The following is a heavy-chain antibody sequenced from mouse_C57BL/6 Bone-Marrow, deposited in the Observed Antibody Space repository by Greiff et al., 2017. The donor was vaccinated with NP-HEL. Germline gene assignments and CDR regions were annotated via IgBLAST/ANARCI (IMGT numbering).Heavy chain of an antibody. CDR2: IRLKSDNYAT. V-gene: IGHV6-3*01. J-gene: IGHJ4*01. CDR1: GFTFSNYW. CDR3: TRTGPYAMDY. D-gene: IGHD4-1*01. Sequence: EVKLVESGGGLVQPGGSMKLSCVASGFTFSNYWMNWVRQSPEKGLEWVAQIRLKSDNYATHYAESVKGRFTISRDDSKSSVYLQMNNLRAEDTGIYYCTRTGPYAMDYWGQGTSVTVSS.